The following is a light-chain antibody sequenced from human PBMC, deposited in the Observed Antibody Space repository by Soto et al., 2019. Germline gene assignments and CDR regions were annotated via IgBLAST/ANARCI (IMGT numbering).Light chain of an antibody. CDR3: AAWDDSLSGPLWM. V-gene: IGLV1-47*01. Sequence: QSVLTQPPSASGTPGQRVTISCSGSSSNIGSNYVYWYQQLPGTAPKLLIYRNNQRPSGVPDRFSGSKSGTSASLAISGLRSEDEADYYCAAWDDSLSGPLWMFGGGTKVTVL. CDR2: RNN. J-gene: IGLJ3*02. CDR1: SSNIGSNY.